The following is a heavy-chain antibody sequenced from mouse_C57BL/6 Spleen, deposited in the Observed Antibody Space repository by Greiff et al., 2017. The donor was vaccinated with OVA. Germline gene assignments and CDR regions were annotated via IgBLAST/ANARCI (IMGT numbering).Heavy chain of an antibody. D-gene: IGHD1-1*01. Sequence: EVKLVESGGGLVQPGGSLKLSCAASGFTFSDYYMYWVRQTPEKRLEWVAYISNGGGSTYYPDTVKGRFTISRDNAKNTLYLQMSRLKSEDTAMYYCARQARGGSSYGAMDYWGQGTSVTVSS. V-gene: IGHV5-12*01. J-gene: IGHJ4*01. CDR1: GFTFSDYY. CDR2: ISNGGGST. CDR3: ARQARGGSSYGAMDY.